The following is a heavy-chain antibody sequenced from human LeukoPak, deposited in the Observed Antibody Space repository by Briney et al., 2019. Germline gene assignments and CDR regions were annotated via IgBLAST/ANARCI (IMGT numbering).Heavy chain of an antibody. CDR2: IGTAGDT. CDR3: ARALGVVGGMAFDI. V-gene: IGHV3-13*01. CDR1: GFTFSSYD. J-gene: IGHJ3*02. D-gene: IGHD2-15*01. Sequence: PGGSLRLSCAASGFTFSSYDMHWVRQATGKGLEWVSAIGTAGDTYYPGSVKGRFTISREHAKNSLYLQMNSLRAGDTAVYYCARALGVVGGMAFDIWGQGTMVSVSS.